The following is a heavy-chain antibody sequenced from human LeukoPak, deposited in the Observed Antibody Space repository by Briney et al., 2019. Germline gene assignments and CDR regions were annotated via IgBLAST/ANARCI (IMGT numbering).Heavy chain of an antibody. Sequence: GGSLRLSCAASGFSFSSYSMNWVRQAPGKGLEWVSSISSSSSYIYYADSVKGRFTISRDNAKNSLYLQMNSLRAEDTAVYYCARVHCSSTSCYAFDIWGQGTMVTVSS. CDR3: ARVHCSSTSCYAFDI. V-gene: IGHV3-21*01. D-gene: IGHD2-2*01. CDR1: GFSFSSYS. J-gene: IGHJ3*02. CDR2: ISSSSSYI.